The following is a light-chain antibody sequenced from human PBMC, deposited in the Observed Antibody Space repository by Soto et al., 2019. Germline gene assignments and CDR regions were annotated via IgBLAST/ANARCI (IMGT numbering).Light chain of an antibody. CDR1: QDISNY. CDR2: DAS. J-gene: IGKJ1*01. Sequence: DIQMTQSPSSLSASVGDRVTITCQASQDISNYLNWYQQKPGKAPQRLIFDASDLQAGVPARFSGSGSGTDFTFTISSLQPDDFATYYCQQYNSYSTWTFGQGTKVEIK. V-gene: IGKV1-33*01. CDR3: QQYNSYSTWT.